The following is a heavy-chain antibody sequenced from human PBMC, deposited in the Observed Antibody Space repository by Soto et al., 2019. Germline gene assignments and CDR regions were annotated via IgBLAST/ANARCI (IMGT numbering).Heavy chain of an antibody. CDR1: GGSISSYY. J-gene: IGHJ6*03. D-gene: IGHD3-3*01. V-gene: IGHV4-59*01. CDR2: IYYSGGT. CDR3: ARATIFGVVTNYYYYYYMDV. Sequence: QVQLQESGPGLVKPSETLSLTCTVSGGSISSYYWSWIRQPPGKGLEWIGYIYYSGGTNYNPSLKSRVTISVDTSKNQFSLKLSSVTAADTAVYYCARATIFGVVTNYYYYYYMDVWGKGTTVTVSS.